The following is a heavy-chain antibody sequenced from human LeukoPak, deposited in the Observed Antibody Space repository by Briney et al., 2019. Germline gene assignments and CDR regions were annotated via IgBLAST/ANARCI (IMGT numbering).Heavy chain of an antibody. J-gene: IGHJ4*02. CDR2: ISGSGGST. V-gene: IGHV3-23*01. CDR1: GFTFSSYA. Sequence: GGSLRLSCSASGFTFSSYAMSWVHQAPGKGLEWDSAISGSGGSTYYADSVKGRFTISRDNSKNTLYLQMNSLRAEDTAVYYCAKDNSGSYEVFDYWGQGTLVTVSS. CDR3: AKDNSGSYEVFDY. D-gene: IGHD1-26*01.